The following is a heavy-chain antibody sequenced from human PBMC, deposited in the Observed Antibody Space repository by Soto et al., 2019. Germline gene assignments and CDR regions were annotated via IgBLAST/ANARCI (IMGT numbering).Heavy chain of an antibody. CDR2: IFYSGST. CDR1: SGSISSAIYS. J-gene: IGHJ6*02. Sequence: PSETLSLTCTVSSGSISSAIYSWDWIRQPPGKGLEWIGSIFYSGSTYYNPSLKSRVTISVDTSKNQFSLTLTSVTAADTAVYYCHAADFWSGSGLDYGMDVWGQGTTVTVSS. D-gene: IGHD3-3*01. CDR3: HAADFWSGSGLDYGMDV. V-gene: IGHV4-39*01.